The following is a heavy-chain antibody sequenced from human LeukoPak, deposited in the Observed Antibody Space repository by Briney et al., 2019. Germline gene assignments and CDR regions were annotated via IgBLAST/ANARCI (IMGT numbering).Heavy chain of an antibody. CDR3: ARRYGKGTDAFDI. J-gene: IGHJ3*02. Sequence: PSETLFLTCTVSGGSISSYYWSWIRQPPGKGLEWIGYIYYSGSTNYNPSLKSRVTISVDTSKNQFSLKLSSVTAADTAVYYCARRYGKGTDAFDIWGQGTMVTVSS. CDR2: IYYSGST. V-gene: IGHV4-59*08. D-gene: IGHD1-14*01. CDR1: GGSISSYY.